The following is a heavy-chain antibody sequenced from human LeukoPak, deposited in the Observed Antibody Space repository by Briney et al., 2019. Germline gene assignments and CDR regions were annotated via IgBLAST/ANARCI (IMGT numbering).Heavy chain of an antibody. CDR1: GGSISSYY. CDR3: ARAGSSSSWYVYYYYYMDV. J-gene: IGHJ6*03. D-gene: IGHD6-13*01. V-gene: IGHV4-4*07. Sequence: SETLSLTCTVSGGSISSYYWSWIRQPAGTALEWIGRIYTSGTITYNPSLKSRVTMSVDTSKNQFSLKLSSVTAADTAVYYCARAGSSSSWYVYYYYYMDVCGKGTTVTVSS. CDR2: IYTSGTI.